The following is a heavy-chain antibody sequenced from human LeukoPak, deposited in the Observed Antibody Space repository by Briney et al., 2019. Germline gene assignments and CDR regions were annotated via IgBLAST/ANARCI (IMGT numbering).Heavy chain of an antibody. D-gene: IGHD2-21*02. CDR2: ISSSGSTI. J-gene: IGHJ6*03. Sequence: GGSLRLSCAASGFTFSDYYMSWVRQAPGKGLEWVSYISSSGSTIYYADSVKGRFTISRDNAKSSLYLQMNSLRAEDTAVYYCARDPVVVTATTYYMDVWGKGTTVTVSS. V-gene: IGHV3-11*04. CDR3: ARDPVVVTATTYYMDV. CDR1: GFTFSDYY.